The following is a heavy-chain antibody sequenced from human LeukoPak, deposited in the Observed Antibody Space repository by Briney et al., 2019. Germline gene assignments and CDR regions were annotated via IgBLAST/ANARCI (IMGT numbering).Heavy chain of an antibody. Sequence: SETLSLTCTVSGGSISSGGYYWSWIRQHPGKGLEWIGYIYYSGSTYYNPSLKSRVTISVDTSKNQFSLKLSSVTAADTAVYYCARDGTYGSGRYSKGFDYWGQGTLVTVSS. J-gene: IGHJ4*02. CDR2: IYYSGST. V-gene: IGHV4-31*03. CDR1: GGSISSGGYY. CDR3: ARDGTYGSGRYSKGFDY. D-gene: IGHD3-10*01.